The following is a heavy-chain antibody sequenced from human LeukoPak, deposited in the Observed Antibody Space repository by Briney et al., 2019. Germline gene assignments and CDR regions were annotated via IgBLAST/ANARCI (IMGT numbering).Heavy chain of an antibody. CDR3: SRALSWTTESYYYMDV. CDR2: MNPNSGNT. CDR1: GYTFTSYD. J-gene: IGHJ6*03. Sequence: ASVKVSCKASGYTFTSYDINWVRQATGQGIEWVGWMNPNSGNTGYAQKFQGRVTMTKNTSISTAYMDLTSLRSEDTAVYYCSRALSWTTESYYYMDVWGKGTTVTV. V-gene: IGHV1-8*01. D-gene: IGHD3/OR15-3a*01.